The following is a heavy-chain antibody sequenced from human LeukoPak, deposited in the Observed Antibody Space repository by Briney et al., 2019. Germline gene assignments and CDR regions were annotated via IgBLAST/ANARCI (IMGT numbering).Heavy chain of an antibody. Sequence: PSETLSLTCTVSGGSISSSSYYWGWIRQPPGKGLEWIGSIYYSGSTYYNPSLKSRVTISVDTSKNQFSLKLNSVTAADTAVYYCARDNTERWDNFGLTYYYFYMDVWGKGTTVTVSS. CDR1: GGSISSSSYY. D-gene: IGHD3/OR15-3a*01. V-gene: IGHV4-39*07. CDR2: IYYSGST. CDR3: ARDNTERWDNFGLTYYYFYMDV. J-gene: IGHJ6*03.